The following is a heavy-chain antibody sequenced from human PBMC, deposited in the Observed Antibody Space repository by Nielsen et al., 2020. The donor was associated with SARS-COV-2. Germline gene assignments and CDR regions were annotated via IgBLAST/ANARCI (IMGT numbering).Heavy chain of an antibody. V-gene: IGHV3-21*04. CDR2: ISSSSSYI. D-gene: IGHD4-23*01. CDR1: GFTFSSYS. CDR3: AKGYGGHYYYYYGMDV. Sequence: GGSLRLSCAASGFTFSSYSMNWVRQAPGKGLEWVSSISSSSSYIYYADSVKGRFTISRDNSKNSLYLQMNSLRTEDTALYYCAKGYGGHYYYYYGMDVWGQGTTVTVSS. J-gene: IGHJ6*02.